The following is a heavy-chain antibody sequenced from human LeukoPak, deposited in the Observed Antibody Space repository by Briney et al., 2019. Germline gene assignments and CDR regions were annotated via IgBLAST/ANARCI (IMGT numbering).Heavy chain of an antibody. CDR3: ARNRLAWDY. CDR2: IKQDGSEK. Sequence: GGSLRLSCAASGFTFSSYAMSWVRQAPGKGLEWVANIKQDGSEKYYVDSVKGRFTISRDNAKNSLSLQMNNLRVEDTAVYYCARNRLAWDYWGQGTLVTVSS. J-gene: IGHJ4*02. CDR1: GFTFSSYA. D-gene: IGHD1-14*01. V-gene: IGHV3-7*01.